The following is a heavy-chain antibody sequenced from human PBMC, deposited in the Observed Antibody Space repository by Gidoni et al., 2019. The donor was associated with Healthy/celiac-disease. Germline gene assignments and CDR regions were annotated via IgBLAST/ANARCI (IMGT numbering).Heavy chain of an antibody. J-gene: IGHJ6*02. Sequence: QVQLVQSGAELKKPGASVKVSCKVSGYTLTDLSMHWVRQAPGKGLEWMGGFDPEDGETIYAQKFQGRVTMTEDTSTDTAYMELSSLRSEDTAVYYCATEVRGDTAMFDYYYYGMDVWGQGTTVTVSS. D-gene: IGHD5-18*01. CDR2: FDPEDGET. CDR3: ATEVRGDTAMFDYYYYGMDV. V-gene: IGHV1-24*01. CDR1: GYTLTDLS.